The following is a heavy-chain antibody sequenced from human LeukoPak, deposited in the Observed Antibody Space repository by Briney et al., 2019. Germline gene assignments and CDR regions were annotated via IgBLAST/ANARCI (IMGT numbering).Heavy chain of an antibody. J-gene: IGHJ4*02. CDR1: GFRFRGYA. CDR2: IRSKALYGTS. CDR3: VRESVRDYYFDY. D-gene: IGHD5/OR15-5a*01. Sequence: GGSLRLSCTGSGFRFRGYALSWVRQAPGQGLERVGFIRSKALYGTSEYAASVEGRFTISRDDSNNIAYLQMNSLKTEDTAVYFCVRESVRDYYFDYWGQGILVTVSS. V-gene: IGHV3-49*04.